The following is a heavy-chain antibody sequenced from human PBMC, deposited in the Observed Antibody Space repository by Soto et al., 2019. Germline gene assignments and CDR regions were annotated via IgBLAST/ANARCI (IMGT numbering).Heavy chain of an antibody. CDR1: GGSISTFH. D-gene: IGHD1-26*01. J-gene: IGHJ4*02. Sequence: QVQLQESGPGLVKPSEPLSLTCSVSGGSISTFHWSWIRQPPGKGPEWIGYVYYTGSTNYNPSFTSRVTISVDTSKNQFSLKLTSVTAADTAVYYCVRWVGHFDFWGQGTLVTVSS. CDR3: VRWVGHFDF. CDR2: VYYTGST. V-gene: IGHV4-59*03.